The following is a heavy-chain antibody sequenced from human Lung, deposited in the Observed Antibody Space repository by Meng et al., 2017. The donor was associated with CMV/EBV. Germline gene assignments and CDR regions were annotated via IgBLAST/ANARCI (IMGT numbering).Heavy chain of an antibody. CDR3: AKIHSSSWFFDS. Sequence: GESXKISCAASGFTFSNYAMSWVRQAPGKGLEWVSVVYSASGNTYYADSVKGRFTVSRDNSKNTLDPQLNSLRTEDTAVYYCAKIHSSSWFFDSWGQGTLVTVSS. J-gene: IGHJ4*02. D-gene: IGHD6-13*01. CDR1: GFTFSNYA. CDR2: VYSASGNT. V-gene: IGHV3-23*03.